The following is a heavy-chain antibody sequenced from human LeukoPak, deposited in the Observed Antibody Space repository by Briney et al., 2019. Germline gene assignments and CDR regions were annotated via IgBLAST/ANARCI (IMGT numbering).Heavy chain of an antibody. J-gene: IGHJ4*02. CDR2: IIPIFGTA. CDR1: GGTFSSYA. D-gene: IGHD2-15*01. CDR3: ARENGCSGGSCYLHFDY. Sequence: SVKVSCKASGGTFSSYAISWVRQAPGQGLEWMGGIIPIFGTANYAQKFQGRVTITADESTSTAYMELSSLRSEDTAVYYCARENGCSGGSCYLHFDYWGQGTLVTVSS. V-gene: IGHV1-69*13.